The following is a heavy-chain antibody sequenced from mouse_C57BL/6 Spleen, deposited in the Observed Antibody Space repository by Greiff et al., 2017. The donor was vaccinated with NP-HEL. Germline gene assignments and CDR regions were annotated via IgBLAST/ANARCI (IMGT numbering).Heavy chain of an antibody. CDR3: ANYYGSRVDWYFDV. Sequence: VQLQQSGAELARPGASVKLSCKASGYTFTSYGISWVKQRTGQGLEWIGEIYPRSGNTYYNEKFKGKATLTADKSSSTAYMELRSLTSEDSAVYFCANYYGSRVDWYFDVWGTGTTVTVSS. CDR1: GYTFTSYG. CDR2: IYPRSGNT. V-gene: IGHV1-81*01. D-gene: IGHD1-1*01. J-gene: IGHJ1*03.